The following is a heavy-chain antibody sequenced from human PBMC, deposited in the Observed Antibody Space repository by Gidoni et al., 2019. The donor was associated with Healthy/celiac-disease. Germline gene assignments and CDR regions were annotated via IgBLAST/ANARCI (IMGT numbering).Heavy chain of an antibody. CDR2: IYYSGST. V-gene: IGHV4-39*01. J-gene: IGHJ4*02. CDR3: ARHGDYYDSSGHFDY. CDR1: GGSISSSSYY. D-gene: IGHD3-22*01. Sequence: QLQLQESGPGLVKPSETLSLPCTVSGGSISSSSYYWGWIRQPPGKGLEWIGSIYYSGSTYYNPSLKSRVTISVDTSKNQFSLKLSSVTAADTAVYYCARHGDYYDSSGHFDYWGQGTLVTVSS.